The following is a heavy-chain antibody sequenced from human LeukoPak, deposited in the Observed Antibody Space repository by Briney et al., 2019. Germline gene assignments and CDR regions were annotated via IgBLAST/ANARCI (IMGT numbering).Heavy chain of an antibody. V-gene: IGHV3-48*02. CDR1: GFTFSSDS. CDR3: ARDLTSVPTR. CDR2: ISSSGNTK. J-gene: IGHJ4*02. Sequence: PGGSLRLSCAGSGFTFSSDSMNWVRQAPGKGLEWVSYISSSGNTKHYVASVKGRFTISRDNAKNSVYLQMNSLRNEDTAVYYCARDLTSVPTRWGQGTLVTVSS. D-gene: IGHD4-17*01.